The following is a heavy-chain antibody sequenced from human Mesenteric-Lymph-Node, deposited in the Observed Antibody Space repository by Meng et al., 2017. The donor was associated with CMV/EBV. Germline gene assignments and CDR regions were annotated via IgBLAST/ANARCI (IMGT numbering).Heavy chain of an antibody. CDR1: GFTFSNAW. CDR3: TTEFRDFWSGYPFDP. CDR2: IKSKTDGGTT. D-gene: IGHD3-3*01. J-gene: IGHJ5*02. Sequence: GESLKISCAASGFTFSNAWMSWVRQAPGKGLEWVGRIKSKTDGGTTDYAAPVKGRFTISRGDSKNTLYLQMNSLKTEETAVYYCTTEFRDFWSGYPFDPWGQGTLVTVSS. V-gene: IGHV3-15*01.